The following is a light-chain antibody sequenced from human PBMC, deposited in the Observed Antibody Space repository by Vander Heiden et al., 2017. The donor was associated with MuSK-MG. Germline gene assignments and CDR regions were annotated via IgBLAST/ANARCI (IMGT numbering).Light chain of an antibody. V-gene: IGLV8-61*01. J-gene: IGLJ1*01. CDR1: FGSVSASYH. Sequence: QTVRTHGQSFSLSPQGTVTLTCGLSFGSVSASYHASYYKQTPAQAPRTLIYNRNIRSSGVADRFSGSILGNKAALTLSSAQVDGESDYYSVMYVGGGIFVFGTGTKVTVL. CDR3: VMYVGGGIFV. CDR2: NRN.